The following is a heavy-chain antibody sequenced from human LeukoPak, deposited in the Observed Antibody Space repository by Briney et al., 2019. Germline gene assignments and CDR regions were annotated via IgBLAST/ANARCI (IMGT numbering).Heavy chain of an antibody. CDR2: IYYTGST. CDR3: ARDRGYSYGYAFDI. CDR1: GDSISDYY. J-gene: IGHJ3*02. D-gene: IGHD5-18*01. V-gene: IGHV4-59*01. Sequence: ASETLSLTCTVSGDSISDYYWSWIRQPPGKGLEWIGYIYYTGSTNYNPSLKSRVTISVDTSKIHFSLKLNSVTAADTAVHYCARDRGYSYGYAFDIWGQGTMVTVSS.